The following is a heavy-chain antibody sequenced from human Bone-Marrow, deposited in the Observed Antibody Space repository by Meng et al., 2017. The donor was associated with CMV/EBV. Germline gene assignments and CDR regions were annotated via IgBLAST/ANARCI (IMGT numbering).Heavy chain of an antibody. J-gene: IGHJ4*02. V-gene: IGHV3-43D*03. CDR1: GFTFDDYA. Sequence: GEALKISCAASGFTFDDYAMHWVRQAPGKGLEWVSLISGDGGSTYYADSGKGRFTISRDKRKNSLYLQMNSLRAEDTALYYCAKSLMVYAEFDYWARGTLATFSS. CDR2: ISGDGGST. CDR3: AKSLMVYAEFDY. D-gene: IGHD2-8*01.